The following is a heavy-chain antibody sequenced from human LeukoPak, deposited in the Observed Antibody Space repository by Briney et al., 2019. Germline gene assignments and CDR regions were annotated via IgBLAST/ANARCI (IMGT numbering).Heavy chain of an antibody. J-gene: IGHJ4*02. CDR1: GGSIGSTIYY. CDR2: IYYSGST. CDR3: ARHRNWGLDY. V-gene: IGHV4-39*01. D-gene: IGHD7-27*01. Sequence: PSGTLSLTCTVSGGSIGSTIYYWGWIRQPPGKGLEWIGNIYYSGSTHYNPSLKSRVTISVDTSKNQLSLKLSSMTAADTAVYYCARHRNWGLDYWGQGTLVTVSS.